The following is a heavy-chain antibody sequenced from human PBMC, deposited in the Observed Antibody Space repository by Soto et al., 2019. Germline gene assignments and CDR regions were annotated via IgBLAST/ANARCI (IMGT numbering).Heavy chain of an antibody. CDR2: IYSGGST. V-gene: IGHV3-66*01. J-gene: IGHJ6*01. Sequence: GGSLRLSCAASGFTVNSNYMSWVRQAPGKGLEWVSVIYSGGSTYYADSVKGRFTISRDNSKNTLYLQMNSLRAEDTAVYYCARVDLTGDYSGYDYRNEGWGQGTTVTVPS. CDR1: GFTVNSNY. CDR3: ARVDLTGDYSGYDYRNEG. D-gene: IGHD5-12*01.